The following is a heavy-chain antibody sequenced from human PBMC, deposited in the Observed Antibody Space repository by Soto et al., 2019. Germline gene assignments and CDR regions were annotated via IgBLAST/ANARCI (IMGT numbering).Heavy chain of an antibody. J-gene: IGHJ4*02. CDR1: GFTFGIYA. CDR3: ARVARITMVRGVRMEYFDY. V-gene: IGHV3-30-3*01. D-gene: IGHD3-10*01. Sequence: GGSLRLSCAASGFTFGIYAMRWVRQAPGKGLEWVAVISYDGSNKYYADSVKGRFTISRGNSKNTLYLQMNSLRAEDTAVYYCARVARITMVRGVRMEYFDYWGQGTLVTVSS. CDR2: ISYDGSNK.